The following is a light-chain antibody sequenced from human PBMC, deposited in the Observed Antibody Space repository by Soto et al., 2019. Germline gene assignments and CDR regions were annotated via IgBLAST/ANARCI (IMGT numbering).Light chain of an antibody. V-gene: IGKV1-9*01. CDR2: AAS. CDR1: QGISSY. CDR3: HQLNSYPLT. Sequence: IQLTQSPSFLSASVGDRVTITCRASQGISSYLAWYQQTPGKAPKLLIYAASTLYSGVPSRFSGSGSGTEFTLTISSLQPEDFATYYCHQLNSYPLTFGGGTKVEIK. J-gene: IGKJ4*01.